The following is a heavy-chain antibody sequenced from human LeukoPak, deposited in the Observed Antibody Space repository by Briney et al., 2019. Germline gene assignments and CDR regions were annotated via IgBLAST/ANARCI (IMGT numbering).Heavy chain of an antibody. CDR3: ARERSTMVRGVIINYFDY. J-gene: IGHJ4*02. V-gene: IGHV3-48*01. CDR2: ISSSSSTI. CDR1: GFTFSSYS. D-gene: IGHD3-10*01. Sequence: GGSLRLSCAASGFTFSSYSVNWVRQAPGKGLEWVSYISSSSSTIYYADSVKGRFTISRDNAKNSLYLQMNSLRAEDTAVYYCARERSTMVRGVIINYFDYWGQGTLVTVSS.